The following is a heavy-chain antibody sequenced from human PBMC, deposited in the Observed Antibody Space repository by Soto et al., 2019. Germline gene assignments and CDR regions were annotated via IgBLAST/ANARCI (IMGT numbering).Heavy chain of an antibody. CDR1: GYTFTSYG. J-gene: IGHJ4*02. D-gene: IGHD3-10*01. CDR2: ISAYNGNT. V-gene: IGHV1-18*03. CDR3: ERVGLSYYGSGRPILYFDY. Sequence: KPPASVKVSCKASGYTFTSYGISWVRQAPGQGLEWMGWISAYNGNTNYAQKLQGRVTMTTDRSTSTAYMELRSLRSDDMAVYYCERVGLSYYGSGRPILYFDYWGQGTLGTVTS.